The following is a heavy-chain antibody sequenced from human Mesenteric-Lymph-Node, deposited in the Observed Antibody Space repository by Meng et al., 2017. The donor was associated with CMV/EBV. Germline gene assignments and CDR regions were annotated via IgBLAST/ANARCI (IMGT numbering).Heavy chain of an antibody. Sequence: QVLQPQWCAGLLTPSQTLSLTCAVYGGSFSGYYWSWIRQPPGKGLEWIGEINHSGSTNYNPSLKSRVTISVDTSKNQFSLKLSSVTAADTAVYYCARHQRWLKSEGGFNYWGQGTLVTVSS. D-gene: IGHD4-23*01. CDR2: INHSGST. CDR3: ARHQRWLKSEGGFNY. V-gene: IGHV4-34*01. J-gene: IGHJ4*02. CDR1: GGSFSGYY.